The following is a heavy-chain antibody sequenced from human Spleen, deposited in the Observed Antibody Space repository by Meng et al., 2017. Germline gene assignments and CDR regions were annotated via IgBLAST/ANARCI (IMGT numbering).Heavy chain of an antibody. CDR3: ARGRYTYYYDSTLSARENWFDP. CDR1: GYTFTSYD. D-gene: IGHD3-22*01. J-gene: IGHJ5*02. V-gene: IGHV1-8*01. CDR2: MNPNSGNT. Sequence: ASVKVSCKASGYTFTSYDINWVRQATGQGLEWMGWMNPNSGNTGYAQKCQGRVTMTRNTSISTAYMELSSLRSEDTAVYYCARGRYTYYYDSTLSARENWFDPWGQGTLVTVSS.